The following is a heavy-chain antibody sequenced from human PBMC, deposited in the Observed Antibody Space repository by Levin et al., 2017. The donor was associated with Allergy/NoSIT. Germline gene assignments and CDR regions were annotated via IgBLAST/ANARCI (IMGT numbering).Heavy chain of an antibody. CDR2: ISGSSSYM. V-gene: IGHV3-21*01. Sequence: GGSLRLSCAXXXXXXXXSSMNWWRQGPGKGLEWVSSISGSSSYMYYADAVKGRFTISRDNAKNSLYLQMNSLRAEDTAVYYCARARDCSSIDCYGVGDSWGQGTLVTVSS. CDR3: ARARDCSSIDCYGVGDS. D-gene: IGHD2-2*01. J-gene: IGHJ4*02. CDR1: XXXXXXSS.